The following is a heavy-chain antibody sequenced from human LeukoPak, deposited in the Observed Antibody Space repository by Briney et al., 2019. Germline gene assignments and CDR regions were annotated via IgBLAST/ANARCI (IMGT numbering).Heavy chain of an antibody. D-gene: IGHD6-19*01. J-gene: IGHJ4*02. CDR3: ARGQYSSGSGDFDY. V-gene: IGHV3-66*01. CDR2: IYSGGTT. Sequence: PGGSLRLSCVLSGFTVGGNYMSWVRQAPGRGLEWVSTIYSGGTTYYADAVKGRFIISRDNSKNTLFLQMNSLRAEDTAIYYCARGQYSSGSGDFDYWGQGTLVTVSS. CDR1: GFTVGGNY.